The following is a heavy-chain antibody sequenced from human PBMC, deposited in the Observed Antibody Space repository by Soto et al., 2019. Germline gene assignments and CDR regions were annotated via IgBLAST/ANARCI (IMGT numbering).Heavy chain of an antibody. CDR1: GYTFTSYD. CDR2: MNPNSGNT. D-gene: IGHD2-15*01. Sequence: ASVGLCKASGYTFTSYDINWVRQATGQGLEWMGWMNPNSGNTGYAQKFQGRVTMTRNTSISTAYMELSSLRSEDTAVYYCARGDIVVVVAATPYYYYYGMDVWGQGTTVTVSS. CDR3: ARGDIVVVVAATPYYYYYGMDV. V-gene: IGHV1-8*01. J-gene: IGHJ6*02.